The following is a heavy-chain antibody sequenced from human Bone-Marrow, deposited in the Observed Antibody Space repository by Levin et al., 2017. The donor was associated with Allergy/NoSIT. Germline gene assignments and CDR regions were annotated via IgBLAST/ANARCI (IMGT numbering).Heavy chain of an antibody. CDR2: IIPIFGTA. CDR1: GGTFSSYA. J-gene: IGHJ4*02. D-gene: IGHD3-10*01. V-gene: IGHV1-69*13. CDR3: ASSGESPIGRFGESPNDY. Sequence: ASVKVSCKASGGTFSSYAISWVRQAPGQGLEWMGGIIPIFGTANYAQKFQGRVTITADESTSTAYMELSSLRSEDTAVYYCASSGESPIGRFGESPNDYWGQGTLVTVSS.